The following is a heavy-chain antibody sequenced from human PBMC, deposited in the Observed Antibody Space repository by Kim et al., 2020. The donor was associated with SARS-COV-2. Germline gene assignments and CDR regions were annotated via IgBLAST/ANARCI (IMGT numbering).Heavy chain of an antibody. J-gene: IGHJ6*02. CDR1: GGSFNDYY. V-gene: IGHV4-34*01. Sequence: SETLSLTCAVYGGSFNDYYWSWIRQPPGKGLEWIGEINHSGSTNYNPSLRSRVIISADTSKNQFSLKLSSVTAADTAVYYCAGGQDVDSGRYGGMDVWG. CDR2: INHSGST. D-gene: IGHD3-10*01. CDR3: AGGQDVDSGRYGGMDV.